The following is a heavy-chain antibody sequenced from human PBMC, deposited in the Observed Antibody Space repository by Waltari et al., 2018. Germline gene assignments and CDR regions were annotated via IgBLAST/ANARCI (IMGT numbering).Heavy chain of an antibody. CDR3: IKERVEWSRAFEM. J-gene: IGHJ3*02. D-gene: IGHD1-26*01. V-gene: IGHV3-74*01. CDR2: ISPDGSST. Sequence: EVQLVESGGGLVQPGGSLRLSVAASGFTFSNSWMHWVRQAPGKGLTWVSRISPDGSSTRYADSVMGRITISRDNAKNTVYLQMNSLTVEDTAVYYCIKERVEWSRAFEMWGQGTMVTVSS. CDR1: GFTFSNSW.